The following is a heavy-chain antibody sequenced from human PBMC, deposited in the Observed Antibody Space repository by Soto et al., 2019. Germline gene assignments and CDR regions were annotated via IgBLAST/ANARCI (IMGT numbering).Heavy chain of an antibody. Sequence: SETLSLTCTVSGVSISSGGYYWSWIRQHPGKGLEWIGYIYYRGSTYYNPSLKSRVTISVDTSKNQFSLKLSSVTAADTAVYYCARDSKVLYKAVYGMDVWGQGPTVTVSS. CDR3: ARDSKVLYKAVYGMDV. D-gene: IGHD2-15*01. CDR1: GVSISSGGYY. CDR2: IYYRGST. J-gene: IGHJ6*02. V-gene: IGHV4-31*03.